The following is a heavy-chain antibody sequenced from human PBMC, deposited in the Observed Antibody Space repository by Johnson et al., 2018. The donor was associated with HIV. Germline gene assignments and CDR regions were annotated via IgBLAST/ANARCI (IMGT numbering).Heavy chain of an antibody. V-gene: IGHV3-66*01. Sequence: VQLVESGGGLVKPGGSLRLSCAASGFSFTNAWMSWVRQAPGKGLEWVSVIYSGGSTHYADSVKGRFTISRDNSNNTVYLQMNSLRAEDTAVYYCARGYILTGYSGVFDMWGQGTMVTVSS. CDR2: IYSGGST. J-gene: IGHJ3*02. D-gene: IGHD3-9*01. CDR3: ARGYILTGYSGVFDM. CDR1: GFSFTNAW.